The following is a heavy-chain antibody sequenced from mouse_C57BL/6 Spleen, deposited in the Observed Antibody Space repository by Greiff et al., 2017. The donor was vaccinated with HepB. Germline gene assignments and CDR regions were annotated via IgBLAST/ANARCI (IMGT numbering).Heavy chain of an antibody. V-gene: IGHV1-39*01. CDR1: GYSFTDYN. J-gene: IGHJ4*01. Sequence: LEESGPELVKPGASVKISCKASGYSFTDYNMNWVKQSNGKSLEWIGVINPNYGTTSYNQKFKGKATLTVDQSSSTAYMQLNNLTSEDSAVYDCSRFDYELAMDYWGQGTSVTVSS. CDR3: SRFDYELAMDY. CDR2: INPNYGTT. D-gene: IGHD2-4*01.